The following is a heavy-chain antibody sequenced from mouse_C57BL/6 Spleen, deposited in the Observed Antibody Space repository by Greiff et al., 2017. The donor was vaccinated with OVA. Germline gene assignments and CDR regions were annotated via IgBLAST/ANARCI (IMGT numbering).Heavy chain of an antibody. CDR3: TRSRYWYFDV. CDR2: IDPETGGT. Sequence: VQLQQSGAELVRPGASVTLSCKASGYTFTDYEMHWVKQTPVHGLEWIGAIDPETGGTAYNQKFKGKAILTADKSSSTAYMELRSLTSEDSAVDYCTRSRYWYFDVWGTGTTVTVSS. CDR1: GYTFTDYE. V-gene: IGHV1-15*01. J-gene: IGHJ1*03.